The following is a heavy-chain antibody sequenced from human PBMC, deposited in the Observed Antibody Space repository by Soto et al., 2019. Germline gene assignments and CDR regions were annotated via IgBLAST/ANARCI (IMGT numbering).Heavy chain of an antibody. CDR3: ATRDNSRFY. D-gene: IGHD6-13*01. Sequence: QVQLQESGPGLVKPSGTLSLTCAVSGVSISSHDWWTWVRQPPVKGLEWIGESHQSGNTNYNSSLESRVTISVDKSKNQFSLKLSSVTVADTAVYYCATRDNSRFYWGQGTLVTVSS. CDR1: GVSISSHDW. J-gene: IGHJ4*02. CDR2: SHQSGNT. V-gene: IGHV4-4*02.